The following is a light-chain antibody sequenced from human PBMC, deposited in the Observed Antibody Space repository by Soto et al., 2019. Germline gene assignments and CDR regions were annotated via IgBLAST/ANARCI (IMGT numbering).Light chain of an antibody. Sequence: QSALTQPASVSGAPGQSITISCTGTSSDVGGYNYVSWYQQHPGKAPKLMIYEVSNRPSGVSNRFSGCKSGNTASLTISGLQAEDEADSYCSSFTISSTRVFGGGTKVPVL. V-gene: IGLV2-14*01. J-gene: IGLJ2*01. CDR3: SSFTISSTRV. CDR2: EVS. CDR1: SSDVGGYNY.